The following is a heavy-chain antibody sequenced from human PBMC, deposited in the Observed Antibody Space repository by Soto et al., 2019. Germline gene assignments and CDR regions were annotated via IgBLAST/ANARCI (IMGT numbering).Heavy chain of an antibody. V-gene: IGHV3-23*01. D-gene: IGHD6-19*01. CDR2: ISGSGDFT. Sequence: GGSLRLSCAASGFTFSNYAISWVRQTPGKGLEWVSVISGSGDFTYYADSVKGRFTISRDNPKNTIYLQMNSLRAEDTAVFYCAKERSSGWSFDYWGQGTLVTVSS. CDR1: GFTFSNYA. J-gene: IGHJ4*02. CDR3: AKERSSGWSFDY.